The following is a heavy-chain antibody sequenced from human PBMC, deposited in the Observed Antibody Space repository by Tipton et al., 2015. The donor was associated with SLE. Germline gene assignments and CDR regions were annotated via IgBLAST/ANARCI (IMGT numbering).Heavy chain of an antibody. CDR1: GFTFSSYG. Sequence: SLRLSCEASGFTFSSYGMHWVRQAPGKGLEWVAVIWYDVSDKYYADSVKGRFTISRDNSKNTLYLQMNSLRADDTAVYYCARDNSPRFLEWLDYTGLGTYGMDVWGHGTTVTVSS. D-gene: IGHD3-3*01. J-gene: IGHJ6*02. CDR3: ARDNSPRFLEWLDYTGLGTYGMDV. CDR2: IWYDVSDK. V-gene: IGHV3-33*08.